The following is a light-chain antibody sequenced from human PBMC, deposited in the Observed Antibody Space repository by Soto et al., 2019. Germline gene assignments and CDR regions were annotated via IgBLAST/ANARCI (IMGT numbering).Light chain of an antibody. CDR3: QQYNSYVWA. Sequence: DIQMTQSPSTLSASVGDRVTITCRASQSISSSLAWYQQKPGKAPKLLIYDASSLESGVPSRFSGSGSGTEFTLSVSSLQPDDFAAYYCQQYNSYVWAFGQGTKVDIK. V-gene: IGKV1-5*01. CDR2: DAS. J-gene: IGKJ1*01. CDR1: QSISSS.